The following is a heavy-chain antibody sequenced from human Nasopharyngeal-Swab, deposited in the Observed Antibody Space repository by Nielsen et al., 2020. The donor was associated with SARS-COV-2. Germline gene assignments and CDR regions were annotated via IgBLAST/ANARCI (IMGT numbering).Heavy chain of an antibody. D-gene: IGHD3-10*01. V-gene: IGHV3-30*18. CDR1: GFTFSSYG. CDR3: AKTVEYYGSGEGYYGMDV. CDR2: ISYDGSNK. J-gene: IGHJ6*02. Sequence: GESLKISCAASGFTFSSYGMHWVRQAPGKGLGWVAVISYDGSNKYYADSVKGRFTISRDNSKNTLYLQMNSLRAEDTAVYYCAKTVEYYGSGEGYYGMDVWGQGTTVTVSS.